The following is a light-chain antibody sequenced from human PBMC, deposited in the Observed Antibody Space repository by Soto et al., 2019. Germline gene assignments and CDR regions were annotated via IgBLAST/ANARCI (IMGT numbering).Light chain of an antibody. CDR1: QGISNN. CDR2: GAS. J-gene: IGKJ1*01. V-gene: IGKV1-27*01. Sequence: IQMTQSPSSLSASVGDRVTITCRASQGISNNLAWYQQKPGKVPKLLIYGASTLQSGVPSRFSGSRSGTDFTLTINSLQPEDVGTYYCQKYDSAPLTFGQGTKVEFK. CDR3: QKYDSAPLT.